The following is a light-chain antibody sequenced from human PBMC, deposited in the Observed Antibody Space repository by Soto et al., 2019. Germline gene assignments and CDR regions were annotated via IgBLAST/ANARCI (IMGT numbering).Light chain of an antibody. CDR1: SSDVGGYNY. J-gene: IGLJ1*01. V-gene: IGLV2-14*01. CDR2: DVS. CDR3: SSYTSTNICV. Sequence: QSVLTQPASVSGSPGQSITISCTGTSSDVGGYNYVSWYQQHPGKAPKLIIYDVSNRPSGVSNRFSGSKSGNTASLTISGLRAEDEADYYCSSYTSTNICVFGSGTKVTVL.